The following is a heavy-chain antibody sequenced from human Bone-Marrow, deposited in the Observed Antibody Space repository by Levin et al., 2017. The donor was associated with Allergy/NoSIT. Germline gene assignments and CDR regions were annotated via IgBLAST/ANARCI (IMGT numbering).Heavy chain of an antibody. J-gene: IGHJ4*02. D-gene: IGHD3/OR15-3a*01. CDR2: ISSSSTYI. V-gene: IGHV3-21*01. CDR1: GFSFSSFS. Sequence: GESLKISCAASGFSFSSFSMNWVRQAPGRAPEWVASISSSSTYIYYADSVKGRFTISRDNAKESLYLQMNSLRGEDTAVYYCARPVGRGYWGQGTLVTVSS. CDR3: ARPVGRGY.